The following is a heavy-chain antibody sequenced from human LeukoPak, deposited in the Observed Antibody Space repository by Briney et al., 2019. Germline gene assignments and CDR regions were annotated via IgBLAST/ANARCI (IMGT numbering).Heavy chain of an antibody. CDR3: ARDPQYYYDSSGYVPDAFDI. CDR1: GYTFTSYA. Sequence: GASVKVSCKASGYTFTSYAMNWVRQAPGQGLEWMGWINTNTGNPTYAQGFTGRFVFSLDTSVSTAYLQISSLKAEDTAVYYCARDPQYYYDSSGYVPDAFDIWGQGTMVTVSS. CDR2: INTNTGNP. J-gene: IGHJ3*02. D-gene: IGHD3-22*01. V-gene: IGHV7-4-1*02.